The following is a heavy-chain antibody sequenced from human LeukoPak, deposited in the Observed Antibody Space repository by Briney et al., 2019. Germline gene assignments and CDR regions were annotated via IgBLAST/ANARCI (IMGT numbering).Heavy chain of an antibody. Sequence: SETLSLTCSVSGDSISSYYWSWIRQPPGKGLEWIGYIRYSGSTKYNPSLKSRVTISADTSKKQFSLKLSSVTAADTAVYYCARSGIYGDYGIYFDYWGQGTLVTVSS. D-gene: IGHD4-17*01. CDR1: GDSISSYY. J-gene: IGHJ4*02. CDR3: ARSGIYGDYGIYFDY. V-gene: IGHV4-59*01. CDR2: IRYSGST.